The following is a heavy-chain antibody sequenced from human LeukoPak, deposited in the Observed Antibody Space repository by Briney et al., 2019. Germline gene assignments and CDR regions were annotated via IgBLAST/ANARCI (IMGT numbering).Heavy chain of an antibody. Sequence: GGSLRLSCAASGFAFSSYNMNWVRQAPGKGLEWISYISSTSDTIYYADSVKGRFTISRDNSKNTLYLQMNSLRAEDTAVYYCAREMVRGVIGLDYYYGMDVWGQGTTVTVSS. CDR1: GFAFSSYN. D-gene: IGHD3-10*01. CDR3: AREMVRGVIGLDYYYGMDV. V-gene: IGHV3-48*01. CDR2: ISSTSDTI. J-gene: IGHJ6*02.